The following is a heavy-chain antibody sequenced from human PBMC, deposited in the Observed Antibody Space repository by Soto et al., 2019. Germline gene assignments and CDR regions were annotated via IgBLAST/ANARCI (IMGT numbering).Heavy chain of an antibody. CDR2: LTNSAWAT. Sequence: EGSLRLSCAASGNAFTSCGMTRVRHAPGKGLEWDSILTNSAWATFFVDSQKARFTVSRENSANTLYLQMNSLRAEDTALDYCAKELSYNSTRPFDYWGQGTPVTVSS. CDR3: AKELSYNSTRPFDY. CDR1: GNAFTSCG. D-gene: IGHD1-20*01. J-gene: IGHJ4*02. V-gene: IGHV3-23*01.